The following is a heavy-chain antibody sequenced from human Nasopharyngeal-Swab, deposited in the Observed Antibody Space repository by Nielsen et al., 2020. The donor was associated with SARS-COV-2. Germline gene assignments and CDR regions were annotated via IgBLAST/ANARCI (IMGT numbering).Heavy chain of an antibody. J-gene: IGHJ6*02. D-gene: IGHD2-2*01. CDR3: VRGRVVPAASRYGMDV. CDR2: IYTSGST. V-gene: IGHV4-61*02. Sequence: WIRQPPGKGLEWIGRIYTSGSTNYNPSLKSRVTISVDTSKNQFSLKLSSVTAADTAVYYCVRGRVVPAASRYGMDVWGQGTTVTVSS.